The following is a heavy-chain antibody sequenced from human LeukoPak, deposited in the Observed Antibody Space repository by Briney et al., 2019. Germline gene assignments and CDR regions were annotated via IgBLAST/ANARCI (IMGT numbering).Heavy chain of an antibody. CDR2: ISGSGGST. J-gene: IGHJ4*02. V-gene: IGHV3-23*01. CDR3: AKVAYDFWSGYYDY. D-gene: IGHD3-3*01. CDR1: GFTFSSYT. Sequence: PGGSLRLSCAASGFTFSSYTMSWVRQAPGKGLEWVSAISGSGGSTYYADSVKGRFTISRDNSKNTLYLQMNSLRAEDTAVYYCAKVAYDFWSGYYDYWGQGTLVTVSS.